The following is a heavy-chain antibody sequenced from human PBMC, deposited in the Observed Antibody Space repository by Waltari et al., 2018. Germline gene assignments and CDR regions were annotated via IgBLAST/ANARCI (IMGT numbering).Heavy chain of an antibody. CDR2: IYYSGST. CDR1: GGSISSSSYY. D-gene: IGHD3-3*01. J-gene: IGHJ3*02. CDR3: ARRYYDFWSGYYTGADDAFDI. V-gene: IGHV4-39*01. Sequence: QLQLQESGPGLVKPSETLSLTCTVSGGSISSSSYYWGWIRQPPGKGLEWIGSIYYSGSTYSNPSLKSRVTISVDTSKNQFSLKLSSVTAADTAVYYCARRYYDFWSGYYTGADDAFDIWGQGTMVTVSS.